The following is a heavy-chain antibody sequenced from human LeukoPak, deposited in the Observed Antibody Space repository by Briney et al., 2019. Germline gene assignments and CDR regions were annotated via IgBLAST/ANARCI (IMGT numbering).Heavy chain of an antibody. J-gene: IGHJ4*02. CDR1: GFIFSNYA. V-gene: IGHV3-23*01. CDR3: AKWGDYDVLTGYYVPDY. D-gene: IGHD3-9*01. CDR2: ITGGGGST. Sequence: PGASLRLSCAASGFIFSNYAMSWVRQAPGKGLEWVSAITGGGGSTYYADSVKGRFTISRDNSKNTLYLQMNSLRAEDTAVYYCAKWGDYDVLTGYYVPDYWGQGTLVTVSS.